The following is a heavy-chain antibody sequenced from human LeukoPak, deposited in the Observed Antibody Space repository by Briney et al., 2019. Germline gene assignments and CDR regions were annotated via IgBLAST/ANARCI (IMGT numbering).Heavy chain of an antibody. CDR3: TTDPTVVNRDY. Sequence: GGSLRLSCAASGFIFSDHYVGWVRQVPGKGLEWVGRSRNKANSYTTENAASVRGRFTISRDDSKNSLYLQMNSLQIEDTAVYYCTTDPTVVNRDYWGQGTLVTVSS. J-gene: IGHJ4*02. CDR2: SRNKANSYTT. CDR1: GFIFSDHY. V-gene: IGHV3-72*01. D-gene: IGHD4-23*01.